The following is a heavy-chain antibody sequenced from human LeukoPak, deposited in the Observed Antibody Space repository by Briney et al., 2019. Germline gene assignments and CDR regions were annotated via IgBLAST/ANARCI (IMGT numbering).Heavy chain of an antibody. CDR2: VSGSGGST. CDR1: GFTFSNSA. Sequence: GGSLRLSCAASGFTFSNSAMSWVRQAPGKGLEWVSSVSGSGGSTYYADSVKGRFTISRDNSKNTLYLQVNSLRAEDTVVYYCARADTSGYIYYFDYWGQGTLVTVSS. V-gene: IGHV3-23*01. CDR3: ARADTSGYIYYFDY. J-gene: IGHJ4*02. D-gene: IGHD3-22*01.